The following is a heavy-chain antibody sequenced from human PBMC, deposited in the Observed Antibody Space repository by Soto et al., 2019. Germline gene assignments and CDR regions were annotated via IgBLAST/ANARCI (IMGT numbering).Heavy chain of an antibody. Sequence: ASVKVSCKASGYTFTGYYMHWVRQAPGQGLEWMGWINPNSGGTNYAQKFQGRVAMTRDTSISTAYMELSRLRSDDTAVYYCARAPYYDFWSGYSLDYWGQGTLVTVS. CDR2: INPNSGGT. J-gene: IGHJ4*02. CDR3: ARAPYYDFWSGYSLDY. V-gene: IGHV1-2*02. D-gene: IGHD3-3*01. CDR1: GYTFTGYY.